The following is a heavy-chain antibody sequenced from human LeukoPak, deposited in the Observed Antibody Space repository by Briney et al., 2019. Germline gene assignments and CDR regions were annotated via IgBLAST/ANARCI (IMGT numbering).Heavy chain of an antibody. CDR3: ATHYISSGWYYFDY. V-gene: IGHV4-31*03. CDR1: GGSISSGGYY. J-gene: IGHJ4*02. Sequence: SQTLSLTCTGSGGSISSGGYYWNWIRQHPGKGLEWIGYIYNSGSTNYNPSLKSRVTISVDTSKNQFSLKLSSVTAADTAVYYCATHYISSGWYYFDYWGQGTLVTVSS. CDR2: IYNSGST. D-gene: IGHD6-19*01.